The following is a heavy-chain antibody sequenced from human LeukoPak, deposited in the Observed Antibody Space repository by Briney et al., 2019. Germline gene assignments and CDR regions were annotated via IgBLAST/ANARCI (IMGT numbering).Heavy chain of an antibody. CDR2: IYYSGNT. CDR3: VRQGDGYCSSTNCLYSFDY. J-gene: IGHJ4*02. V-gene: IGHV4-39*01. CDR1: GDSISSNSYF. Sequence: SETLSLTCTVSGDSISSNSYFWGWIRQSPGKGLEWIASIYYSGNTYYNPSLKSRVTISEDTSKNQFSLKLSSVTAADTAVYYCVRQGDGYCSSTNCLYSFDYWGQGTLVTVSS. D-gene: IGHD2-2*03.